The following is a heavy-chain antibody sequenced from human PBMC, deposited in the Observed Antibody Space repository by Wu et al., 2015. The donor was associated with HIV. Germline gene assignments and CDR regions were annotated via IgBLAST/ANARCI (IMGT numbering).Heavy chain of an antibody. CDR2: IIPLFGTT. Sequence: QDQLVQSGAEVKKPGSSVKISCKASGNTFNAVNWLRQAPGQGLEWMGGIIPLFGTTEYAHIFQGRVTITTDESTSTAYMRLSSLTSADTAVYYCATPRSPGFSSAWPTYFDFWGQGTLITVFS. V-gene: IGHV1-69*05. J-gene: IGHJ4*02. CDR3: ATPRSPGFSSAWPTYFDF. CDR1: GNTFNA. D-gene: IGHD6-19*01.